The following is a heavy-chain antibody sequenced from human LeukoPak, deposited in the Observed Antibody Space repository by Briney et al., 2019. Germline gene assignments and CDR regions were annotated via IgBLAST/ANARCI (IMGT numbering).Heavy chain of an antibody. CDR3: ATFKASLGLDP. Sequence: PGGSLRLSCGTSGFTFSSYWMSWVRQAPGKGLEWVSYISSSSSTIYYADSVKGRFTISRDNAKNSLYLQMNSLRAEDTAVYYCATFKASLGLDPWGQGTLVTVSS. CDR1: GFTFSSYW. V-gene: IGHV3-48*01. CDR2: ISSSSSTI. J-gene: IGHJ5*02.